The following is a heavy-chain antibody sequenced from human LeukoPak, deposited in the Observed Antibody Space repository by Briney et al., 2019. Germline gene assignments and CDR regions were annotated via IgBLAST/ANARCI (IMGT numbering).Heavy chain of an antibody. J-gene: IGHJ4*02. CDR3: ARSRFGELSEFY. Sequence: ASVKVSFKASGYTFTSYDINWVRQATGQGLEWMGWMNPNSGNTGYAQKFQGRVTMTRNTSISTAYMELSSLRSEDTAVYYCARSRFGELSEFYWGQGTLVTVSS. V-gene: IGHV1-8*01. D-gene: IGHD3-10*01. CDR1: GYTFTSYD. CDR2: MNPNSGNT.